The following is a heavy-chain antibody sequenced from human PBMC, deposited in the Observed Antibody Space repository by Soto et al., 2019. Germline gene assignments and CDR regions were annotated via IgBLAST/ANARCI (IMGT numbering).Heavy chain of an antibody. D-gene: IGHD5-12*01. CDR2: ISTYNGDT. CDR3: AREDVAPYDYSGMDL. Sequence: GQGLEWMGWISTYNGDTNYAQTFQGRVTMTTDTSTSTVYMELRSLRSDDTAVYYCAREDVAPYDYSGMDLRGQGTPVPVSS. V-gene: IGHV1-18*01. J-gene: IGHJ6*02.